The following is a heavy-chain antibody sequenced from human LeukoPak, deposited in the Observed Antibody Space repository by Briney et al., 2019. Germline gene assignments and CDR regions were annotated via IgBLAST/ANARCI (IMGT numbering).Heavy chain of an antibody. CDR3: VGPSGYLTY. V-gene: IGHV4-34*01. D-gene: IGHD3-3*01. Sequence: SETLSLTCTVSGGSISNYYWSWIRQPPGKGLEWIGEINHSGSTNYNPSLKSRVTISVDTSKNQFSLKLSSVTAADTAVYYCVGPSGYLTYWGQGTLVTVSS. CDR2: INHSGST. J-gene: IGHJ4*02. CDR1: GGSISNYY.